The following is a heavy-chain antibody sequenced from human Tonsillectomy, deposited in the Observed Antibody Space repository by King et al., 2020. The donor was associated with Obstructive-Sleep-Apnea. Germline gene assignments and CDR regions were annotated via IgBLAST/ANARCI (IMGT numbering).Heavy chain of an antibody. CDR3: VKHGFFSLEY. J-gene: IGHJ4*02. D-gene: IGHD3-10*01. CDR1: GDSFSGDKW. CDR2: IHRSGVT. V-gene: IGHV4-4*02. Sequence: QLQESGPGLLKPSGTLSLTCAVSGDSFSGDKWWSWVRQPPGQGLEWIGEIHRSGVTNYNAALKSRVTISLDNSRNQFSLRLTSVTAADTAVYYCVKHGFFSLEYWGQGTLATVSS.